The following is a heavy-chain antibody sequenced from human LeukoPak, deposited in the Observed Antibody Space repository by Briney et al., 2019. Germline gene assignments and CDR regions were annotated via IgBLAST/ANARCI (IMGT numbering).Heavy chain of an antibody. Sequence: ASVKVSCKASGYTFTSYDIHWVRQASGQGLEWMGWMNSNSVNTGYAQKFQGRGTMTRNTSISTAYMELSSLRSEDTAVYYCARGVGHCSSTSCPNWFDPWGQGTLVTVSS. J-gene: IGHJ5*02. CDR2: MNSNSVNT. CDR1: GYTFTSYD. CDR3: ARGVGHCSSTSCPNWFDP. D-gene: IGHD2-2*01. V-gene: IGHV1-8*01.